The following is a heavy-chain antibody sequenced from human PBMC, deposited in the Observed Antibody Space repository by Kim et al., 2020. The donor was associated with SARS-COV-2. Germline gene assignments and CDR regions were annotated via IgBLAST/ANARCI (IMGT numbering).Heavy chain of an antibody. D-gene: IGHD1-26*01. CDR3: ARGRIGSWYFDY. J-gene: IGHJ4*02. CDR1: GFTFSSYG. Sequence: GGSLRLSCAASGFTFSSYGMHWVRQAPGKGLEWVAVISYDGSNKYYADSVKGRFTISRDNSKNTLYLQMNSLRAEDTAVYYCARGRIGSWYFDYWGQGTLVTVSS. CDR2: ISYDGSNK. V-gene: IGHV3-33*05.